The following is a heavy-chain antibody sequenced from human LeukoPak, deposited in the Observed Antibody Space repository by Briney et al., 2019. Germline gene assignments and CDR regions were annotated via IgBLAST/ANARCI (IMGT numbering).Heavy chain of an antibody. D-gene: IGHD5-18*01. V-gene: IGHV3-21*01. Sequence: PGGSLRLSYAASGFTFSSYSMNWVRQAPGKGLEWVSSISSSSSYIYYADSVKGRFTISRDNAKNSLYLQMNSLRAEDTAVYYCARDVRGYSYGSDYWGQGTLVTVSS. CDR2: ISSSSSYI. J-gene: IGHJ4*02. CDR3: ARDVRGYSYGSDY. CDR1: GFTFSSYS.